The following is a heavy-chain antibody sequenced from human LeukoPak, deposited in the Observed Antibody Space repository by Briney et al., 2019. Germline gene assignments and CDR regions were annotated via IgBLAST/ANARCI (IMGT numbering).Heavy chain of an antibody. CDR2: IKSKTDGGTT. V-gene: IGHV3-15*01. D-gene: IGHD5-24*01. CDR3: TTDKLRRDGYNTNYYGMDV. J-gene: IGHJ6*02. Sequence: PGGSLRLSCAASGFTFSNAWMSWVRQAPGKGLEWVGRIKSKTDGGTTDYAAPVKGRFTISRDDSKNTLYLQMNSLKTEDTAVYYCTTDKLRRDGYNTNYYGMDVWGQGTTVTVSS. CDR1: GFTFSNAW.